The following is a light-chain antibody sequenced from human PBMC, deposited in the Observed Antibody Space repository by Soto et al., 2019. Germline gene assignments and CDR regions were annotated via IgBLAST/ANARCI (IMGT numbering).Light chain of an antibody. CDR3: QQYGSSLPLT. V-gene: IGKV3-20*01. J-gene: IGKJ4*01. Sequence: EIVLTQSPGTLSLSPGEGATLSCRASQSVSSSYLAWYQQKPGQAPRLLIYGASSRATGIPDRFSGSGSGTDFTLTISRLEPEDFAVYYCQQYGSSLPLTFGGGTKVEIK. CDR2: GAS. CDR1: QSVSSSY.